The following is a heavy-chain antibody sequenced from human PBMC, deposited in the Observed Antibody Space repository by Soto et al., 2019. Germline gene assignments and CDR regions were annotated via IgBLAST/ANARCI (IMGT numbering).Heavy chain of an antibody. J-gene: IGHJ6*03. CDR2: INAGNGNT. CDR1: GYTFTSYA. CDR3: ARSRGSNYETVSYYYYMDV. V-gene: IGHV1-3*01. Sequence: ASVKVSCKASGYTFTSYAMHWVRQAPGQRLEWMGWINAGNGNTKYSQKFQGRATITRDTSASTAYMELSSLRSEDTAVYYCARSRGSNYETVSYYYYMDVWGKGTTVTVSS. D-gene: IGHD4-4*01.